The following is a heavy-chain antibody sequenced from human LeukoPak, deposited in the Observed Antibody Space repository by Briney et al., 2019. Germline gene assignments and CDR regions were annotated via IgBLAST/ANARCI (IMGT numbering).Heavy chain of an antibody. CDR2: ISSSSSYI. CDR1: GFTVSSNY. Sequence: PGGSLRLSCAASGFTVSSNYMSWVRQAPGKGLEWVSSISSSSSYIYYADSVKGRFTISRDNAKNSLYLQMNSLRAEDTAVYYCARDSEDSSSWYLYYYMDVWGKGTTVTVSS. J-gene: IGHJ6*03. D-gene: IGHD6-13*01. V-gene: IGHV3-21*01. CDR3: ARDSEDSSSWYLYYYMDV.